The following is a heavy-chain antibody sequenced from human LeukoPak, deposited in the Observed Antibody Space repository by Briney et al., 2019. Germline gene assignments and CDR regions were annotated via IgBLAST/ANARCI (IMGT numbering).Heavy chain of an antibody. CDR2: INPNSGGT. J-gene: IGHJ5*02. V-gene: IGHV1-2*02. CDR3: ARDAPGHGGFWFDP. Sequence: GASVKVSCKASGYTFTGYYMHWVRQAPGQGLEWMGWINPNSGGTNYAQKFQGRVTMTRDTSISTAYMELSRLRSDDTAVYYCARDAPGHGGFWFDPWGQGTLVTVSS. CDR1: GYTFTGYY. D-gene: IGHD4-17*01.